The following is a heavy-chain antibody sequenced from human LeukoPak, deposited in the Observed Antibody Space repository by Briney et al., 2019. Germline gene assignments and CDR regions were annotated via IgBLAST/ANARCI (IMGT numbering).Heavy chain of an antibody. D-gene: IGHD3-9*01. CDR1: GGSISSSSFY. V-gene: IGHV4-39*07. J-gene: IGHJ5*02. CDR3: ANDILTGMGDH. CDR2: IYYTGST. Sequence: SETLSLTCTVSGGSISSSSFYWGWLRQPPGKGLEWIGTIYYTGSTYYNPSLKSRLTISVDMSKNQFSLKLSSVTAADTAVYYCANDILTGMGDHWGQGTLVTVYS.